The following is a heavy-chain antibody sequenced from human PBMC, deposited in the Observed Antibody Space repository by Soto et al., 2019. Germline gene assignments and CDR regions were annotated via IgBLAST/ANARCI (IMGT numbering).Heavy chain of an antibody. CDR1: GCTFSSYA. CDR3: AKDVAKRASFPQGSAFDY. Sequence: PGGSLRLSCAASGCTFSSYAMSWVRQAPGKGLEWVSAISGSGGSTYYADSVKGRFTISRDNSKNTLYLQMNSLRAEDTAVYYFAKDVAKRASFPQGSAFDYWGQGTLVTVSS. CDR2: ISGSGGST. V-gene: IGHV3-23*01. J-gene: IGHJ4*02. D-gene: IGHD2-21*01.